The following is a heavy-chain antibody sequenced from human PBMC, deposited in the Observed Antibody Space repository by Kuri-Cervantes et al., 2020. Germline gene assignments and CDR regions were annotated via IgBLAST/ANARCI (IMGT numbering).Heavy chain of an antibody. V-gene: IGHV1-2*04. J-gene: IGHJ6*02. D-gene: IGHD3-9*01. CDR1: GYTFTGYY. Sequence: ASVKVSCKASGYTFTGYYMHWVRQAPGQGLEWMGWINPNSGGTNYAQKFQGWVTMTRDTSISTAYMELSRLRSDDTAVYYCAKELRYFDWSFFNPTDGMDVWGQGTTVTVSS. CDR2: INPNSGGT. CDR3: AKELRYFDWSFFNPTDGMDV.